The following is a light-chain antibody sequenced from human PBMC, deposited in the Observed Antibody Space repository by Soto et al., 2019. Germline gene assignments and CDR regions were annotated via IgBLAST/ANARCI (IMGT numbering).Light chain of an antibody. CDR1: SSNMGTNT. CDR2: NDN. CDR3: AAWDGTLNQIL. Sequence: QSVLTQPPSASGTPGQGVAISCSGSSSNMGTNTVNWYQHLPGTAPKLLIYNDNQRPSGVPDRFFGSKSGTSASLAITGLQSEDESDYYCAAWDGTLNQILFGGGTKLTVL. V-gene: IGLV1-44*01. J-gene: IGLJ2*01.